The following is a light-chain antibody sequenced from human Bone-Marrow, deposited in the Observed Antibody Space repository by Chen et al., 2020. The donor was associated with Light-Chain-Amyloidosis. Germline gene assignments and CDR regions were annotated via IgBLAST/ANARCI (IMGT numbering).Light chain of an antibody. V-gene: IGLV3-21*02. CDR3: QVWDRGSDRPV. CDR1: NIGSTS. J-gene: IGLJ3*02. CDR2: DDS. Sequence: SYVLTQPSSVSVAPGQTATIACGGNNIGSTSVHWYQQTPGQAPLLVVYDDSDRPSGIPERLSGSNSGNTATLTIGRVEAGDEADYDCQVWDRGSDRPVFGGGTKLTVL.